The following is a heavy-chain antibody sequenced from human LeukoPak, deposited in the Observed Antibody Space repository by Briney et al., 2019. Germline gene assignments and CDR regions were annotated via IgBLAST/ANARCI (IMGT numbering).Heavy chain of an antibody. CDR3: AGSPPPYYYYMDV. CDR1: GFTFSSYT. Sequence: GGSLRLSCVASGFTFSSYTMSWVRQAPGKGLEWVAAVRSTGDSTTYADFVKGRFTISRDNSENTLYLQVNSLRAEDTAVYYCAGSPPPYYYYMDVWGKGTTVTVSS. CDR2: VRSTGDST. J-gene: IGHJ6*03. V-gene: IGHV3-23*01.